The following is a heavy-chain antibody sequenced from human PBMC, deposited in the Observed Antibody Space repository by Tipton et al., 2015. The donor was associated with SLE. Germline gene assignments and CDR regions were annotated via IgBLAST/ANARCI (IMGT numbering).Heavy chain of an antibody. CDR1: GFTFSSCA. CDR2: ISYDGSNK. Sequence: QLVQSGGGVVQPGRSLRLSCAASGFTFSSCAMHWVRQAPGKGLEWVAVISYDGSNKYYADSVKGRFAISRDNSKNTLYLQMNSLRAEDTAVYYCARVDLRDSSGSLAFDIWGQGTMVTVSS. CDR3: ARVDLRDSSGSLAFDI. J-gene: IGHJ3*02. D-gene: IGHD3-22*01. V-gene: IGHV3-30*09.